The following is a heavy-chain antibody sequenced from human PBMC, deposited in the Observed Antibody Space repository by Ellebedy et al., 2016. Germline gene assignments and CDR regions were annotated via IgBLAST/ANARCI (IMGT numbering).Heavy chain of an antibody. CDR2: IIPILGIA. V-gene: IGHV1-69*04. CDR1: GGPFSSYA. D-gene: IGHD3-16*01. J-gene: IGHJ6*02. Sequence: ASVKVSCKASGGPFSSYAISWVRQAPGQGLEWMGRIIPILGIANYAQKFQGRVTITADKSTSTAYMELSSLRSEDTAGYYCARSHFGGSYGMDVWGQGTTVTVSS. CDR3: ARSHFGGSYGMDV.